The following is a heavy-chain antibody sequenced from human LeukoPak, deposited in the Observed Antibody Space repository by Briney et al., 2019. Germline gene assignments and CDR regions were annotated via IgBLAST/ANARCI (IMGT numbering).Heavy chain of an antibody. CDR2: IYYSGST. Sequence: PSETLSLTCTVSGGSISSYYWSWIRQPPGKGLEWIGYIYYSGSTNYNPSLKSRVTISVDTSENQFSLKLSSVTAADTAVYYCARGGRSSSHFDYWGQGTLVTVSS. J-gene: IGHJ4*02. CDR3: ARGGRSSSHFDY. V-gene: IGHV4-59*01. CDR1: GGSISSYY. D-gene: IGHD6-6*01.